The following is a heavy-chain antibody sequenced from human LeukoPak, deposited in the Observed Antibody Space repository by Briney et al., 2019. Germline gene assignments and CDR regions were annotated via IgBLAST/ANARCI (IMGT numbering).Heavy chain of an antibody. CDR1: GNTFTSYY. V-gene: IGHV1-46*01. CDR3: ARSGAHCSGGSCYTFDY. Sequence: GASVKVSCKASGNTFTSYYMHWVRQAPGQGLEWMGIINPSGGSTSYAQKFQGRVTMTRDTSTSTVYMELSSLRSEDTAVYYCARSGAHCSGGSCYTFDYWGQGTLVTVSS. J-gene: IGHJ4*02. D-gene: IGHD2-15*01. CDR2: INPSGGST.